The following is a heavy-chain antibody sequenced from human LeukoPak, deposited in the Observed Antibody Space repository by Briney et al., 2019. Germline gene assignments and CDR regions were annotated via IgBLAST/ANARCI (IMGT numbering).Heavy chain of an antibody. Sequence: GGSLRLSCAASGFTFSSYDMSWVRQAPGKGLEWVSAIIGSGGSTYYADSVKGRFTISRDNSKSTLYLQMDSLRAEDTAVYYCAKDRRIAAVGPRRTINSWFDPWGQGTLVTVSS. CDR1: GFTFSSYD. J-gene: IGHJ5*02. D-gene: IGHD6-13*01. V-gene: IGHV3-23*01. CDR3: AKDRRIAAVGPRRTINSWFDP. CDR2: IIGSGGST.